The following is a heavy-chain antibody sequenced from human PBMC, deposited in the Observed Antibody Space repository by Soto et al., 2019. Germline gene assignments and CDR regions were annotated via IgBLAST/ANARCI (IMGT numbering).Heavy chain of an antibody. Sequence: PSETLSLTCTVSGGSISSGGYYWSWIRQHPGKGLEWIGYIYYSGSTYYNPSLKSRVTISVDTSKNQFSLKLSSVTAADTAVYYCARDRRIVGYCSSTCCYPRQDWFDPWGQGTLVIVSA. J-gene: IGHJ5*02. CDR2: IYYSGST. V-gene: IGHV4-31*03. CDR1: GGSISSGGYY. D-gene: IGHD2-2*01. CDR3: ARDRRIVGYCSSTCCYPRQDWFDP.